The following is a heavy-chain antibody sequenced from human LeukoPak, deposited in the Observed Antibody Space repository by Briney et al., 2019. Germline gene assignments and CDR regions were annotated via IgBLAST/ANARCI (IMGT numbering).Heavy chain of an antibody. D-gene: IGHD1-26*01. CDR2: ISHDGANT. J-gene: IGHJ3*02. CDR1: GFSFRNHD. V-gene: IGHV3-30*14. Sequence: PGGSLRLSCEAAGFSFRNHDMYWVRQAPGKGLEWVAVISHDGANTYYADSVWGRFSLSRDNSKNTVYIQMNSLRPDDTAVKYCGGGAGVMGVPPAHVFPGMNNRGIDALDIWGQGTMVTVSS. CDR3: GGGAGVMGVPPAHVFPGMNNRGIDALDI.